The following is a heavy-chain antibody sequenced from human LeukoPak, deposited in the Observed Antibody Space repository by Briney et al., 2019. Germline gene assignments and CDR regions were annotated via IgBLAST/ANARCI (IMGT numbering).Heavy chain of an antibody. V-gene: IGHV3-74*01. D-gene: IGHD4-17*01. CDR1: GFTFSRYC. J-gene: IGHJ3*02. CDR2: INSDGSST. CDR3: TFSSYGDQLGFDAFDI. Sequence: PGRSLRLSCAASGFTFSRYCMQWVRQAPGKGLVWVSRINSDGSSTNYADSMKGRFTIDRDNAKNTVYLQMNSLTAEDTAMYYCTFSSYGDQLGFDAFDIWGQGTMVTVSS.